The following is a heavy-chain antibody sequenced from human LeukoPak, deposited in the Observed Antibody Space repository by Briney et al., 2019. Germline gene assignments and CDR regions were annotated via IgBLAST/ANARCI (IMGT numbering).Heavy chain of an antibody. CDR2: IYYSGST. D-gene: IGHD1-26*01. CDR3: AREYSGSYNY. CDR1: GGSISSSSYY. J-gene: IGHJ4*02. V-gene: IGHV4-39*07. Sequence: SETLSLTCTVSGGSISSSSYYWGWIRQPPGKGLEWIGSIYYSGSTNYNPSLKSRVTISVDTSRNQFSLKLSSVTAADTAVYYCAREYSGSYNYWGQGTLVTVSS.